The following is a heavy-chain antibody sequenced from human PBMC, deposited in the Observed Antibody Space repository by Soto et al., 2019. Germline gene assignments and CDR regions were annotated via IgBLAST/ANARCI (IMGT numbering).Heavy chain of an antibody. Sequence: VQLLASGGGLVQPGGSLRLSCVVSGFTFTSYGVTWVRQAPGKGLEWVGGFSGGSGATHYRDSVKGRFTISRDDSRSTVYLEMNSLGVDDTAVYYCVKWIGYGDYWGQGTLASVSS. V-gene: IGHV3-23*01. D-gene: IGHD5-12*01. J-gene: IGHJ4*02. CDR1: GFTFTSYG. CDR2: FSGGSGAT. CDR3: VKWIGYGDY.